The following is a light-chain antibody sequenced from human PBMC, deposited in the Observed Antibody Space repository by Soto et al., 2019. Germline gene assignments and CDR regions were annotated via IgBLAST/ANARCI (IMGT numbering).Light chain of an antibody. CDR3: QQYHNWPA. Sequence: EIVMTQSPATLSVSPGERATLSCRASQSVFSSLAWYQQKPGQAPRLLIYGAATRATSIPARFSGSGSGTDFTLTISSLQSEDFAVYYCQQYHNWPAFGQGTKVDI. CDR2: GAA. V-gene: IGKV3-15*01. CDR1: QSVFSS. J-gene: IGKJ1*01.